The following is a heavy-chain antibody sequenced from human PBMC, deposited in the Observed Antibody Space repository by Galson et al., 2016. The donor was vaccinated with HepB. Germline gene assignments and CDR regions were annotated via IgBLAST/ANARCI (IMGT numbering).Heavy chain of an antibody. CDR1: GFPFNDYD. V-gene: IGHV3-23*01. D-gene: IGHD4/OR15-4a*01. CDR2: ISGSSDRI. Sequence: SLRLSCAASGFPFNDYDMSWVRQAPGKGLEWVSGISGSSDRIYYADSVKGRFTISRDNSKNTLYLQMNSLRAEDTAIYYCARFQYHSAKGSDFWGQGTLVTVSS. J-gene: IGHJ4*02. CDR3: ARFQYHSAKGSDF.